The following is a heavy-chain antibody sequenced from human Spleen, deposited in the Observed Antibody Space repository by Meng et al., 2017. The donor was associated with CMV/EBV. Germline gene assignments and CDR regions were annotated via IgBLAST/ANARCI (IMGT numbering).Heavy chain of an antibody. J-gene: IGHJ4*02. CDR1: GFTVNSYY. V-gene: IGHV3-53*01. CDR2: IYSDGRT. D-gene: IGHD6-13*01. Sequence: GGSLRLSCEASGFTVNSYYMSWVRQAPGKGLECVSLIYSDGRTYYADSVKGRFTITRDNSKNTVYLQMNSLRAEDTAMFYCAGYPQTYPYSSSSWGQGTLVTVSS. CDR3: AGYPQTYPYSSSS.